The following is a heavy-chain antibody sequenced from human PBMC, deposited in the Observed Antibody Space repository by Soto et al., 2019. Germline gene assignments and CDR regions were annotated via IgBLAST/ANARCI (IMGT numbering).Heavy chain of an antibody. CDR1: GGSIISGGYY. CDR3: ARGGGVLSTVSTHWFDP. V-gene: IGHV4-31*03. J-gene: IGHJ5*02. Sequence: LPLTCTVSGGSIISGGYYCRWISQHPGKGVEGIGYIYSTGGTYYNPSLKSGGTISVDTSKNQYSLKLSSVTAADTAVYYCARGGGVLSTVSTHWFDPGGEATLVNVSS. D-gene: IGHD3-16*01. CDR2: IYSTGGT.